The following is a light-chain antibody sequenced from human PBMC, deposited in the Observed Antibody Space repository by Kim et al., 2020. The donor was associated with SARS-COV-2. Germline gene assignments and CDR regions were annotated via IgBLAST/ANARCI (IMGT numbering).Light chain of an antibody. CDR2: QDS. CDR1: KLGDKY. CDR3: QAWDSSTAWV. V-gene: IGLV3-1*01. J-gene: IGLJ3*02. Sequence: SYELTQPPSVSVSPGQTARITCSGDKLGDKYACWDQQKPGQSSVLVIYQDSKRPSGIPERFSGSNSGNTATLTISGTQAMDEADYYCQAWDSSTAWVFGGGTQLTVL.